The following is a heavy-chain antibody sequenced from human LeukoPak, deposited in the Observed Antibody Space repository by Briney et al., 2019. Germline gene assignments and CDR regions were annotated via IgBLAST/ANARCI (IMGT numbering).Heavy chain of an antibody. V-gene: IGHV4-59*01. Sequence: PSETLSLTCTVSGGSISSYYWSWIRQPPGKGLEWIGYIYYSGSTNYNPSLKSRVTISVDTSKNQFSLKLSSVTAADTAVYYCARNVGYSGYEMEYYFDYWGQGTLVTVSS. J-gene: IGHJ4*02. CDR1: GGSISSYY. CDR3: ARNVGYSGYEMEYYFDY. CDR2: IYYSGST. D-gene: IGHD5-12*01.